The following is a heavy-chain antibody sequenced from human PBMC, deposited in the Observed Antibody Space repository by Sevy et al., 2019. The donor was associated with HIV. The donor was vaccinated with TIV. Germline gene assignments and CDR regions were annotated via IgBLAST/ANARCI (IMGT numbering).Heavy chain of an antibody. CDR2: IWNDGNDK. CDR3: ATEYNNGYDY. CDR1: GFSFSNYA. Sequence: GGSLRLSCVASGFSFSNYAMHWVRQAPGKGLEWVAVIWNDGNDKSYADSVKGRFTISIDNAKNTLYLQMNSLRADDTAIYYCATEYNNGYDYWGQGTMVTVSS. D-gene: IGHD5-18*01. V-gene: IGHV3-33*01. J-gene: IGHJ4*02.